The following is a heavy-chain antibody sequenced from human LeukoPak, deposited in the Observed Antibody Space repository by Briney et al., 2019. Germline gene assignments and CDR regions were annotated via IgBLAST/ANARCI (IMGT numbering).Heavy chain of an antibody. CDR2: ISGSGGST. Sequence: PGGSLRLSCAASGFTFNSYAMSWVRQAPGKGLEWVSAISGSGGSTYYADSVKGRFTISRDNSKNTLYLQMNSLRAEDTAVYYCAKGGSSSGYYSPFDFWGQGTLVTVSS. CDR1: GFTFNSYA. CDR3: AKGGSSSGYYSPFDF. D-gene: IGHD3-22*01. J-gene: IGHJ4*02. V-gene: IGHV3-23*01.